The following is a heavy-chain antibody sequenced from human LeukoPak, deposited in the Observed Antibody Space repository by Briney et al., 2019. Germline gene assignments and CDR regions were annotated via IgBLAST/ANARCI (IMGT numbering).Heavy chain of an antibody. CDR2: ISSSSSYI. CDR3: ASLQYCSSTSCPKNYLDY. D-gene: IGHD2-2*01. CDR1: GFTFSSYS. J-gene: IGHJ4*02. V-gene: IGHV3-21*01. Sequence: GGSLRLSCAASGFTFSSYSMNWVRQAPGKGLEWVSSISSSSSYIYYADSVKGRFTISRDNAKNSLYLQMNSLRAEDTAVYYCASLQYCSSTSCPKNYLDYWGQGTLVTVSS.